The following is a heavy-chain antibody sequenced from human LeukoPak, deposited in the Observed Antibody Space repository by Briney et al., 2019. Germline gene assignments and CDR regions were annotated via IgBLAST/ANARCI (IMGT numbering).Heavy chain of an antibody. J-gene: IGHJ4*02. CDR2: MNPNSGNT. D-gene: IGHD5-18*01. CDR3: ARDNGYSYGYLY. CDR1: GYTFTSYE. Sequence: GASVKVSCKASGYTFTSYEINWVRQATGQGLEWMGWMNPNSGNTGYAQKFQGRVTMTRDTSISTAYMELSRLRSDDTAVYYCARDNGYSYGYLYWGQGTLVTVSS. V-gene: IGHV1-8*02.